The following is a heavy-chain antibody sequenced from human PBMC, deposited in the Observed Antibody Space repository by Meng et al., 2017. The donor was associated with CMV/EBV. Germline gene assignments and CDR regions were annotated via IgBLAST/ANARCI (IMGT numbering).Heavy chain of an antibody. D-gene: IGHD3-10*01. J-gene: IGHJ4*02. V-gene: IGHV3-21*01. Sequence: GESLKISCAASGFTFSSYSMNWVRQAPGKGLEWVSSISSSSSYIYYADSVKGRFTISRDNAKNSLYLQMNSLRAEDTAVYYCARGGSPNDGSGTYYNYYFDYWGQGTLVTVSS. CDR2: ISSSSSYI. CDR1: GFTFSSYS. CDR3: ARGGSPNDGSGTYYNYYFDY.